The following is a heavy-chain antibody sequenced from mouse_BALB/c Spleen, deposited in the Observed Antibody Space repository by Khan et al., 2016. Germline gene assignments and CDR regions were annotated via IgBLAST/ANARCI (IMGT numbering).Heavy chain of an antibody. J-gene: IGHJ3*01. V-gene: IGHV3-2*02. CDR2: ISYSGST. CDR1: GYSIISDYA. Sequence: EVQLQESGPGLVKPSQSLSLTCTVTGYSIISDYAWNWIRQFPGNKLEWMGYISYSGSTSYNPSLKSRTSITRDTSTNQSFLQLNSVTTEDTATYYCATTVVAPLFAYWGQGTLVTVSA. D-gene: IGHD1-1*01. CDR3: ATTVVAPLFAY.